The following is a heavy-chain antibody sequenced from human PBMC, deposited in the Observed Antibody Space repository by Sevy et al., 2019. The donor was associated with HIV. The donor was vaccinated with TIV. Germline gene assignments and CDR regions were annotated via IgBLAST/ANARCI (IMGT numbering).Heavy chain of an antibody. CDR3: ARDNRRATKYYCMDV. D-gene: IGHD1-26*01. Sequence: SETLSLTCTVSGGSIISYYWSWIRQPPGKGLEWIGYIYYSGSTNYNPSLKSRVTISVDTSKNQFSLKLSSVTAADTAVYYCARDNRRATKYYCMDVWGQGTTVTVSS. CDR2: IYYSGST. J-gene: IGHJ6*02. CDR1: GGSIISYY. V-gene: IGHV4-59*01.